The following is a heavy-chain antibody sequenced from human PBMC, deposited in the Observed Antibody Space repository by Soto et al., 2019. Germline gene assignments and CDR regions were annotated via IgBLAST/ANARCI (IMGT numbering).Heavy chain of an antibody. J-gene: IGHJ6*03. CDR2: ISSNGVGT. Sequence: EVQLAESGGGLAQPGGSLRLSCAASGFTLSGYAMDWVRQAPGKGLEYVSGISSNGVGTYYANSVRGRFTISRDNSKNTVYLQMGSLRPEDMAVYYCARRARPDFYYMAVWGKGTTVTVSS. V-gene: IGHV3-64*01. D-gene: IGHD6-6*01. CDR1: GFTLSGYA. CDR3: ARRARPDFYYMAV.